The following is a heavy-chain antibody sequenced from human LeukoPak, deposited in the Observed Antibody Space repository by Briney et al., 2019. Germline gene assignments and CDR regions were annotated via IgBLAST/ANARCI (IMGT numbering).Heavy chain of an antibody. D-gene: IGHD3-22*01. CDR1: GYTFTSYG. V-gene: IGHV1-2*06. J-gene: IGHJ4*02. CDR2: INPNSGGT. Sequence: ASVKVSCKASGYTFTSYGISWVRQAPGQGLEWMGRINPNSGGTNYAQKFQGRVTMTRDTSISTAYMELSRLRSDDTAVYYCARDKGGSGYYFFWGQGTLVTVSS. CDR3: ARDKGGSGYYFF.